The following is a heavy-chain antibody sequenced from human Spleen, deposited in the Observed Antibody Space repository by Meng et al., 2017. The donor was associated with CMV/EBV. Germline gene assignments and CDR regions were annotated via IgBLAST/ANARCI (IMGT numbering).Heavy chain of an antibody. J-gene: IGHJ4*02. CDR1: GFYFSDHY. D-gene: IGHD1-1*01. Sequence: ASVKVSCKASGFYFSDHYMHWLRQAPGQGLECMGWIKPDSGATNYAQTFQGRVTMTTDSSITTAYMELIGLTSDDTAVYYCARDHNWGPDHWGQGTLVTVSS. V-gene: IGHV1-2*02. CDR2: IKPDSGAT. CDR3: ARDHNWGPDH.